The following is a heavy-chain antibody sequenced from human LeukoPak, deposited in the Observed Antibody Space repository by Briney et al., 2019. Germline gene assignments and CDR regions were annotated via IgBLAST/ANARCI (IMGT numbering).Heavy chain of an antibody. CDR3: SLLWFGELLRADSYLIDY. V-gene: IGHV3-53*01. J-gene: IGHJ4*02. Sequence: GGSLRLSCAASGFSVRSYCMTWVRQAPGRGLEWVSVICTGGNTHYADSVKGRFTISRDISKDTVYLQMNSLRAEDTAVYYCSLLWFGELLRADSYLIDYWGQGIRVTVSS. CDR2: ICTGGNT. CDR1: GFSVRSYC. D-gene: IGHD3-10*01.